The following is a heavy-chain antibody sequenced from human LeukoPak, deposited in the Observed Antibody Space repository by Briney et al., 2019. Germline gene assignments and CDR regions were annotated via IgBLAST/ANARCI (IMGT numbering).Heavy chain of an antibody. CDR2: ISAYNGNT. D-gene: IGHD3-22*01. V-gene: IGHV1-18*01. CDR1: GYTFTSYG. CDR3: ARCSADYYDSSGSVVVSWFDP. J-gene: IGHJ5*02. Sequence: ASVKVSFKASGYTFTSYGISWVRQAPGQGLEWMGWISAYNGNTNYAQKLQGRVTMTTDTSTSTAYMELRSLRSDDTAVYYCARCSADYYDSSGSVVVSWFDPWGQGTLVTVSS.